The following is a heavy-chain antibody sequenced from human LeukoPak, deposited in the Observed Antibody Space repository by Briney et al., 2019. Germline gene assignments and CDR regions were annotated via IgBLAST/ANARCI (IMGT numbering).Heavy chain of an antibody. CDR3: ARGTSSGYFQPYFDY. Sequence: GGSLRLSCTVSGFSVSDNSMSWVRQAPGKGLEWVSFIYSGTTHYADSVKGRFTISRDNSKNTLYLQMNSLRAEDTAVYYCARGTSSGYFQPYFDYWGQGTLVTVSS. D-gene: IGHD3-22*01. J-gene: IGHJ4*02. CDR2: IYSGTT. CDR1: GFSVSDNS. V-gene: IGHV3-53*01.